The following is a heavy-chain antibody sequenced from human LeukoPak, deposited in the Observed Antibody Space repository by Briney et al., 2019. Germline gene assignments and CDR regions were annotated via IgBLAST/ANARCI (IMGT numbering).Heavy chain of an antibody. D-gene: IGHD3-3*01. CDR3: ARDSDVSYDFWSGYYGWYFDY. CDR2: ISSSSSYI. CDR1: GFTFSSYS. J-gene: IGHJ4*02. V-gene: IGHV3-21*01. Sequence: GGSLRLSCAASGFTFSSYSMNWVRQAPGKGLEWVSSISSSSSYIYYADSVKGRFTISRDNAKDSLYLQMNSLRAEDTAVYYCARDSDVSYDFWSGYYGWYFDYWGQGTLVTVSS.